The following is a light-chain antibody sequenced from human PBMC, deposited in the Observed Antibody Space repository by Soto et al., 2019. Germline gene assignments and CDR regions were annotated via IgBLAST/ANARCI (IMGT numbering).Light chain of an antibody. Sequence: ESVFTQSRGTLSLYHGERATLSCRASQSVSNNYLALYQQKPGQAPRLLIYGASSRATGIPDRFSGSGSGTDFTLTISRLEPEDFAVYYCRQYGSSPPELTFGGGTKVDIK. V-gene: IGKV3-20*01. CDR1: QSVSNNY. CDR3: RQYGSSPPELT. J-gene: IGKJ4*01. CDR2: GAS.